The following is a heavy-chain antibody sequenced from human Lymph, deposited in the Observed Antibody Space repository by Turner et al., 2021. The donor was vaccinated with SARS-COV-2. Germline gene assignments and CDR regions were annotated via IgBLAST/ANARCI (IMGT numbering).Heavy chain of an antibody. Sequence: QVQLVQSGDEEKKPGASVKVSCMASGYTFTRYDINWVRQATGQGLEWMGWMDPNSCNTGYAQKFQGRVTMTRNTSICTAYMELSSLRSENTAVDYCARAAQLTVWFDPWGQGTLVTVSS. V-gene: IGHV1-8*01. CDR2: MDPNSCNT. CDR1: GYTFTRYD. D-gene: IGHD3-9*01. CDR3: ARAAQLTVWFDP. J-gene: IGHJ5*02.